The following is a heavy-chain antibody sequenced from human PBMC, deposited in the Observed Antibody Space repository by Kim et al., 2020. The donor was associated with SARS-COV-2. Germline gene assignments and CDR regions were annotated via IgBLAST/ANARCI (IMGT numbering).Heavy chain of an antibody. Sequence: SETLSLTCAVYGGSFSGYYWSWIRQPPGKGLEWIGEINHSGSTNYNPSLKSRVTISVDTSKNQFSLKLSSVTAADTAVYYCARVYSSSSPGGGDYYYYM. D-gene: IGHD6-6*01. CDR2: INHSGST. CDR3: ARVYSSSSPGGGDYYYYM. J-gene: IGHJ6*03. CDR1: GGSFSGYY. V-gene: IGHV4-34*01.